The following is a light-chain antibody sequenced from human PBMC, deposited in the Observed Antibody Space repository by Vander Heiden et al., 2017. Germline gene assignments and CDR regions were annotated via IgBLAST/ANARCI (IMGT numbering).Light chain of an antibody. CDR3: QQDDNPSIT. J-gene: IGKJ4*01. Sequence: DIQMTQSPSSLSASVGDRVTITYQASQDISNYLNWYQQKPGKAPKLLIYDASNLETGVPSRFSGSGSGTDFTFTISSLQPEDIATYYCQQDDNPSITFGGGTKVEIK. CDR1: QDISNY. CDR2: DAS. V-gene: IGKV1-33*01.